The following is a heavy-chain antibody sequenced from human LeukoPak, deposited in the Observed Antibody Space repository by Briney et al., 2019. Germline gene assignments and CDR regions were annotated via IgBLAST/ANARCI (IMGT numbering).Heavy chain of an antibody. D-gene: IGHD1-26*01. V-gene: IGHV3-23*01. Sequence: GETLRLSCAASGFTFSSHGMSWVRQAPGKGLEWVSAISGSGGSTYYADSVKGRFTISRDNSKNTLYLQMNSLRAEDTAVYYCANPGATAKDYWGQGTLVTVSS. CDR1: GFTFSSHG. CDR2: ISGSGGST. CDR3: ANPGATAKDY. J-gene: IGHJ4*02.